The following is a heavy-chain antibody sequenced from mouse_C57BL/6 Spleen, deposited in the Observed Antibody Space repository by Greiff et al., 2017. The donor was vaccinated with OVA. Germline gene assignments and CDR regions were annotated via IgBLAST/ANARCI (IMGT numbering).Heavy chain of an antibody. CDR3: ARMDDGYFAMDY. V-gene: IGHV3-6*01. Sequence: VQLKQSGPGLVKPSQSLSLTCSVTGYSITSGYYWNWIRQFPGNKLEWMGYISYDGSNNYNPSLKNRISITRDTSKNQFFLKLNSVTTEDTATYYCARMDDGYFAMDYWGQGTSVTVSS. J-gene: IGHJ4*01. D-gene: IGHD2-3*01. CDR1: GYSITSGYY. CDR2: ISYDGSN.